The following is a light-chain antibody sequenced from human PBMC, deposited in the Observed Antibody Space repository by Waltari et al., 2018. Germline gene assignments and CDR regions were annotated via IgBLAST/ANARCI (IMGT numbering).Light chain of an antibody. CDR1: SSHVGFYDF. CDR3: SSYTRRSYWV. J-gene: IGLJ3*02. V-gene: IGLV2-14*01. CDR2: KVN. Sequence: QSALTQPASVSGSPGQSITISCTGTSSHVGFYDFVSWFQQHPGKAPKVMIYKVNNRPSGVSNRFYGSKSANTASLTISGLQAEDEADYYCSSYTRRSYWVFGGGTQLTVL.